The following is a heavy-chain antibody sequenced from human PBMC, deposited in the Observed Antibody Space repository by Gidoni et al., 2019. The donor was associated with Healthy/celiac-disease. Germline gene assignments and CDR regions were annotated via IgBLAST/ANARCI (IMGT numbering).Heavy chain of an antibody. J-gene: IGHJ4*02. V-gene: IGHV3-48*02. CDR1: GFTFSSYR. D-gene: IGHD2-8*01. CDR3: ARGPIFTFYCTNGPCDFDY. CDR2: ISSSSSTI. Sequence: EVQLVESGGGLVPPGGSLRLSCAASGFTFSSYRMNWVRQAPGKGLEWVSYISSSSSTIYYADSVKGRFTISRDNAKNSLYLQMNSLRDEDTAVYYCARGPIFTFYCTNGPCDFDYWGQGTLVTVSS.